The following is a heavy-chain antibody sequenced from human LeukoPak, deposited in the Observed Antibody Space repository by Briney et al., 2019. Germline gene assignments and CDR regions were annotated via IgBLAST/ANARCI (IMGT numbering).Heavy chain of an antibody. CDR2: ISSSSSYI. CDR3: ATSRLNGHIVGAALDY. D-gene: IGHD1-26*01. V-gene: IGHV3-21*01. J-gene: IGHJ4*02. CDR1: GFTFSSYS. Sequence: GGSLRLSCAASGFTFSSYSMNWVRQAPGKGLEWVSSISSSSSYIYYADSVKGRFTISRDNAKNSLYLQMNSLRAEDTAVYYCATSRLNGHIVGAALDYWAREPWSPSPQ.